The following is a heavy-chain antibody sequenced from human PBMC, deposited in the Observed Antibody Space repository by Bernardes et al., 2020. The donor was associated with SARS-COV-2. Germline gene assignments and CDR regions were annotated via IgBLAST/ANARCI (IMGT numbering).Heavy chain of an antibody. D-gene: IGHD6-19*01. CDR3: TGSSGIAVAEVDY. Sequence: SETLSLTCAVSGSSISSSSYYWGWLRQTPGKGLEWIGTIYRSGSTYYNPSLKGRVTISVDTSKNQFSLSLSAVTAADTAVYYCTGSSGIAVAEVDYWGQGTLVTVSS. CDR1: GSSISSSSYY. V-gene: IGHV4-38-2*01. CDR2: IYRSGST. J-gene: IGHJ4*02.